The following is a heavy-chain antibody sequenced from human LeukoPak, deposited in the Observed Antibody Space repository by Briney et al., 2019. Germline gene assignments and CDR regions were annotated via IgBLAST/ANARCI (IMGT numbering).Heavy chain of an antibody. J-gene: IGHJ4*02. Sequence: ASVKVSCKASGYTFTSYGISWVRQAPGQGLEWMGWISAYNGNTNYAQKLQGRVTMTTDTSTSTAYMELRSLRSDDTAVYYCARVHLYHYVWGSSFDYWGQGTLVTVSS. CDR3: ARVHLYHYVWGSSFDY. CDR1: GYTFTSYG. V-gene: IGHV1-18*01. D-gene: IGHD3-16*01. CDR2: ISAYNGNT.